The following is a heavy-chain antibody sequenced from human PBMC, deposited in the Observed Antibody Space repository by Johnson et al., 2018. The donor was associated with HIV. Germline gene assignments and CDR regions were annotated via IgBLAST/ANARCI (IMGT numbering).Heavy chain of an antibody. CDR2: IWYDGSNN. J-gene: IGHJ3*02. Sequence: QVQLVESGGGVVQPGRSLRLSCAASGFTFSNYAMHWVRQAPGKGLEWVAVIWYDGSNNYYADSVKGRFTISRDNAKNSLYLQMKSLRAEDTALYYCASHRSIAADDAFDIWGQGTMVTVSS. V-gene: IGHV3-33*03. CDR1: GFTFSNYA. D-gene: IGHD6-13*01. CDR3: ASHRSIAADDAFDI.